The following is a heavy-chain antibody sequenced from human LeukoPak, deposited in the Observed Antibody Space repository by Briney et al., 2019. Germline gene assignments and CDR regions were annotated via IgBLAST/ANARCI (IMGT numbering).Heavy chain of an antibody. CDR2: IYWDDDK. CDR3: AHRTYYYDSSGYYYPGYFDY. CDR1: GFSLSTSGVG. J-gene: IGHJ4*02. Sequence: SGPTLVNPTQTLTLTCTFSGFSLSTSGVGVGWIRQPPGKALEWLALIYWDDDKRYSPSLKSRLTITKDTSKNQVVLTMTNMDPVDTATYYCAHRTYYYDSSGYYYPGYFDYWGQGTLVTVSS. D-gene: IGHD3-22*01. V-gene: IGHV2-5*02.